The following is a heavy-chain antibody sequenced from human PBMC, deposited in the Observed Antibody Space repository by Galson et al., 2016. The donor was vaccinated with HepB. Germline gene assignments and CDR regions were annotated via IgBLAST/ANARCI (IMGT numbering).Heavy chain of an antibody. Sequence: SLKISCKASGYSFTNYDINWVRQAPGQGLECIGWMTADTGYTAYEEKFKGRVTLTSDTSTKTDLMELNSLTSDDTAMYYCARGPWFDPWGQGTLVIVSS. CDR1: GYSFTNYD. J-gene: IGHJ5*02. CDR2: MTADTGYT. V-gene: IGHV1-8*01. CDR3: ARGPWFDP.